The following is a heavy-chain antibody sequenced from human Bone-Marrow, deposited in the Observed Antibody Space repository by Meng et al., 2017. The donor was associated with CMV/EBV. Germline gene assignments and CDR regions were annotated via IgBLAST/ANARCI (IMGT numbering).Heavy chain of an antibody. V-gene: IGHV4-34*01. CDR1: GGSFSDHQ. J-gene: IGHJ4*02. CDR3: ARGEANTMNRGLIDY. CDR2: INHSGTS. Sequence: SETLSLTCAVYGGSFSDHQWTWIRQPPGKGLEWIGEINHSGTSKYNPSLKSRVTISVDTSKNQFSLKVRSVTAADMGVYYCARGEANTMNRGLIDYWSQGTLVTVSS. D-gene: IGHD3-10*01.